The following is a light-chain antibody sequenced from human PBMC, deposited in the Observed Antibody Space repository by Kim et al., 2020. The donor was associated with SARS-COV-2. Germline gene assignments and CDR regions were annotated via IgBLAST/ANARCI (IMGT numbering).Light chain of an antibody. CDR2: GAS. V-gene: IGKV1-17*01. J-gene: IGKJ5*01. CDR1: QDIRND. Sequence: ASVGDRVIITCRSSQDIRNDLGWYQQNPGGAPKRLIYGASSLQSGVPSRFSGSGSGTEFTLTISSLQPEDVATYFCLQHNTYPITFGPGTRLEIK. CDR3: LQHNTYPIT.